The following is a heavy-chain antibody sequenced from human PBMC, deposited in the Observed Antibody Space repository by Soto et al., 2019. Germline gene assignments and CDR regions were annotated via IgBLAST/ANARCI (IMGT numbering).Heavy chain of an antibody. V-gene: IGHV1-69*12. Sequence: QVQLVQSGAEVKKPGSSVKVSCKASGGSLTNYGVSWVRQAPGQGLEWMGGIIPVFGTANYAQKFQGRVTIAGDESKSTGCMDVRSLRSEDTAVYYWARGVVTKLGVTKYSGMDVWGQGTTVTVSS. J-gene: IGHJ6*02. CDR1: GGSLTNYG. CDR2: IIPVFGTA. D-gene: IGHD2-8*01. CDR3: ARGVVTKLGVTKYSGMDV.